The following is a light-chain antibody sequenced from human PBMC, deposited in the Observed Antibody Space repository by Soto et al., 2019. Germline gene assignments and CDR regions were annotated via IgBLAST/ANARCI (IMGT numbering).Light chain of an antibody. CDR3: QQLSTYPLT. V-gene: IGKV1-9*01. CDR2: DAA. Sequence: DLQLTQSPSFLSASVGDRVTVTCRASQGISSYLAWYQKKPGKAPNLLIYDAATLQSGVPSRFSGSGSGTEFTLTISSLQPEDFATYYCQQLSTYPLTFGGGTKVEIK. J-gene: IGKJ4*01. CDR1: QGISSY.